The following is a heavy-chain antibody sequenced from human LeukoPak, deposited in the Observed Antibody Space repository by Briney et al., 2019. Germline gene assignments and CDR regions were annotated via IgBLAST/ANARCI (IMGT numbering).Heavy chain of an antibody. CDR1: GXTFSSYV. Sequence: PGRSLRLSCAASGXTFSSYVMHWVRQAPGKGLEWVVVIWYDGSNKYYADSVKGRFTISRDKSTKTLYLQMNSLRAEDTAVYYCARDGGIWYFDYWGQGTLVTVSS. D-gene: IGHD3-16*01. CDR3: ARDGGIWYFDY. CDR2: IWYDGSNK. V-gene: IGHV3-33*01. J-gene: IGHJ4*02.